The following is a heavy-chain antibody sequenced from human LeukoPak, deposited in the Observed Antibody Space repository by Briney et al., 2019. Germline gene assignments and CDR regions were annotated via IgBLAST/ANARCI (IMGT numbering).Heavy chain of an antibody. CDR1: GFTVSRNY. J-gene: IGHJ6*03. Sequence: GGSLTLSCAASGFTVSRNYMLWLRQAPGKGLEWVSDIYSGGRKYYADSVKGRFNISMDNSKNTLYLQMDNLTAEDTAAFYCGRVPLGFCSSNSCYRYYYIDVRGEGNTVTVSS. D-gene: IGHD2-2*02. CDR3: GRVPLGFCSSNSCYRYYYIDV. V-gene: IGHV3-53*01. CDR2: IYSGGRK.